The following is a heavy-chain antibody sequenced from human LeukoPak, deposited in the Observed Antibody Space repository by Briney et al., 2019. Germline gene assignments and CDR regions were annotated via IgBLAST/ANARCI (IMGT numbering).Heavy chain of an antibody. J-gene: IGHJ4*02. CDR3: ATEYPGISPI. D-gene: IGHD2/OR15-2a*01. Sequence: PGGSLRLSCAASGFTFSNTWMYWVRQGPGRGLVWVSRIYNDETSATYADSVKGRFTISRDNAKNTLYLQMDSLRVDDTAVYYCATEYPGISPIWGQGTLVTVSS. V-gene: IGHV3-74*01. CDR2: IYNDETSA. CDR1: GFTFSNTW.